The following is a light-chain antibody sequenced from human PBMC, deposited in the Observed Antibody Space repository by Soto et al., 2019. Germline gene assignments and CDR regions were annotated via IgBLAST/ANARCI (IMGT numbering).Light chain of an antibody. Sequence: EIVLTQSPATLSLSPGERATLSCRASQSVSSYLAWYQQKPGQAPRLLIYDASNRATGIPARFSGSGSGTDSTLTISSLEPEDFAVYYCQQRSNWPRGVTFGGGTKVEIK. V-gene: IGKV3-11*01. CDR2: DAS. CDR1: QSVSSY. J-gene: IGKJ4*01. CDR3: QQRSNWPRGVT.